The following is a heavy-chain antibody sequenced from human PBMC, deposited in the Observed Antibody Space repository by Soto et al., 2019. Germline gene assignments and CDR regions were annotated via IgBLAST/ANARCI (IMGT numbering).Heavy chain of an antibody. CDR3: ARGLRLYCSTTTCHPADVV. V-gene: IGHV4-61*01. CDR2: IHYRGST. J-gene: IGHJ6*02. D-gene: IGHD2-15*01. Sequence: QVQLQESGPGLVKPSETLSLTCTVSGASVSSGTHFWSWIRQPPGKGLEWIGNIHYRGSTSYNPSLRGRVTISLDMSKNQFSLKVTSVTAADTAVYFCARGLRLYCSTTTCHPADVVWGQGTTVTVSS. CDR1: GASVSSGTHF.